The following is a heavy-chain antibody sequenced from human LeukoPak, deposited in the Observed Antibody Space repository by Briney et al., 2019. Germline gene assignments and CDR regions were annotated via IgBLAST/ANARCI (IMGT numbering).Heavy chain of an antibody. V-gene: IGHV1-46*01. Sequence: ASVNVSCKASGYTFTSYYLHWVRHAPGQGLEWMGIINPSGGSTDYAQKFQGRVAMTRDTSTSTVYMELSSLRTEDTAVYYCARAPAVSSHYFDYWGQGTLVTVSS. CDR1: GYTFTSYY. J-gene: IGHJ4*02. CDR2: INPSGGST. D-gene: IGHD6-13*01. CDR3: ARAPAVSSHYFDY.